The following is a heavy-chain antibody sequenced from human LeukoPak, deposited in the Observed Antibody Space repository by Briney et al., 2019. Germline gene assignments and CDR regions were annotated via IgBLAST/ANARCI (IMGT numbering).Heavy chain of an antibody. D-gene: IGHD5-24*01. CDR1: GGSISSSSYY. CDR3: ASWHEMATVWATFDY. V-gene: IGHV4-39*01. CDR2: MYYSGST. Sequence: PSETLSLTCTVSGGSISSSSYYWVWIRQPPGKGLEWIGRMYYSGSTYYNPSLKSRVTISVDTSKNQFSLKLSSVTATDTAVYYCASWHEMATVWATFDYWGQGTLVTVSS. J-gene: IGHJ4*02.